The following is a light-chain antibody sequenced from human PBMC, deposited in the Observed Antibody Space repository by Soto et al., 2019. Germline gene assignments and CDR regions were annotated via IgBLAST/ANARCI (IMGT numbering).Light chain of an antibody. CDR1: QSVSRH. V-gene: IGKV3-11*01. Sequence: EIVMTQSPVTLSLSPGERATLSCRASQSVSRHLAWYQQKPGQAPRLLIYDASNRATGIPARFSGSGSGTDFTLTISSLEPEDFAVYYCQQRNNWPPVTFGGGTKVDIK. J-gene: IGKJ4*01. CDR3: QQRNNWPPVT. CDR2: DAS.